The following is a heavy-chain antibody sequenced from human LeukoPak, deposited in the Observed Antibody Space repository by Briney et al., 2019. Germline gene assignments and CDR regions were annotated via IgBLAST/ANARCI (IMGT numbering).Heavy chain of an antibody. D-gene: IGHD6-13*01. J-gene: IGHJ4*02. Sequence: GGSLRLSCAASGFTLSSYSMNWVRQAPGKGLEWVSSISGSSSYIYYADSVKGQFTISRDNAKNSLYLQMNSLRAEDTAVYYCARDQGPVAAAGKGGGDFDYWGQGTLVTVSS. V-gene: IGHV3-21*01. CDR2: ISGSSSYI. CDR1: GFTLSSYS. CDR3: ARDQGPVAAAGKGGGDFDY.